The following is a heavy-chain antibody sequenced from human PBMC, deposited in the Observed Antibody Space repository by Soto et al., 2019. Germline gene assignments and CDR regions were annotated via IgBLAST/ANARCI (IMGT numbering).Heavy chain of an antibody. J-gene: IGHJ4*02. D-gene: IGHD5-12*01. V-gene: IGHV4-59*01. Sequence: SETLSLTCTVSGGSISSYYGSWIRQPPGKGLEWIGYIYYSGSTNYNPSLKSRVTISVDTSKNQFSLKLSSVTAADTAVYYCARGASREYSGYDYFDYWGQGTLVTVSS. CDR3: ARGASREYSGYDYFDY. CDR1: GGSISSYY. CDR2: IYYSGST.